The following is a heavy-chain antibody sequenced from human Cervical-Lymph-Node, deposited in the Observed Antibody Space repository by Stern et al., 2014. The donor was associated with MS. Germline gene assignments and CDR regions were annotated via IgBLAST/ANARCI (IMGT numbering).Heavy chain of an antibody. D-gene: IGHD3/OR15-3a*01. V-gene: IGHV3-53*01. CDR3: ARVDTHGYFDF. CDR1: GVTVSTNY. J-gene: IGHJ4*02. CDR2: IYTGGNT. Sequence: DQLVQSGRGLIQPGGTLRLSCAASGVTVSTNYMSWVRQAPGKGLQWVSSIYTGGNTYYADSVKDRFTISRDNTKNTLFLQMNSLRVEDTAIYYCARVDTHGYFDFWGQGALVTVSS.